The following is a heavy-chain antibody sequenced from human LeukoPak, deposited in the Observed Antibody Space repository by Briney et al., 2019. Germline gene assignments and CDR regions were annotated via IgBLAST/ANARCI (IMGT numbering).Heavy chain of an antibody. V-gene: IGHV3-21*01. CDR3: ARVGLQSFDY. Sequence: GGSLRLSCAASGFAFSSYSMNWVRQAPGKGLEWVSSISSSSSYIYYADSVKGRFTISRDNAKNSLYLQMSSLRAEDTAVYYCARVGLQSFDYWGQGTLVTVSS. CDR2: ISSSSSYI. D-gene: IGHD5-24*01. CDR1: GFAFSSYS. J-gene: IGHJ4*02.